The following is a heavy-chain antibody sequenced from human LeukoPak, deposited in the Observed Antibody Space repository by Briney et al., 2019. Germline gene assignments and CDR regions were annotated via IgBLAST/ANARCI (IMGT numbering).Heavy chain of an antibody. V-gene: IGHV3-30*18. Sequence: PGRSLRLSCAASGFTFSSYGMHWVRQAPGRGLEWVAVISYDGSNKYHADSVKGRFTISRDNSKNTLYLQMNSLRAEDTAVYYCAKAMVRGVMNYFDYWGQGTLVTVSS. D-gene: IGHD3-10*01. CDR2: ISYDGSNK. J-gene: IGHJ4*02. CDR3: AKAMVRGVMNYFDY. CDR1: GFTFSSYG.